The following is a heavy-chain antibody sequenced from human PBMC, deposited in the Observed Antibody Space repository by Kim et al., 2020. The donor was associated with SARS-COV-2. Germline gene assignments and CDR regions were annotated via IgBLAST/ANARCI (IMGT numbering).Heavy chain of an antibody. D-gene: IGHD2-15*01. V-gene: IGHV4-34*01. CDR2: INHSGST. CDR1: GGSFSGYY. Sequence: SETLSLTCAVYGGSFSGYYWSWIRQPPGKGPEWIGEINHSGSTNYDPSLKSRVTVSVDTSKSQVSLELSSVTAADTAVYFCARGRRDSRYCTGGSCTFWFDPWGQGTLVTVSS. CDR3: ARGRRDSRYCTGGSCTFWFDP. J-gene: IGHJ5*02.